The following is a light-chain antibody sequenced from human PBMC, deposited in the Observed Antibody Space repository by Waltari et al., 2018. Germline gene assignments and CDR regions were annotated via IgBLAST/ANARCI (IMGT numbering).Light chain of an antibody. CDR2: EDY. CDR3: QSYDRSNRRVV. V-gene: IGLV6-57*02. CDR1: SGSLASNY. Sequence: NFMLTQPHSVSESPGKTVIISCTGSSGSLASNYVPWYQQRPGSAPTTIIYEDYQRPSGVPDRFSGSIDSSSNSASLTISGLKTEDEADYYCQSYDRSNRRVVFGGGTKLTVL. J-gene: IGLJ2*01.